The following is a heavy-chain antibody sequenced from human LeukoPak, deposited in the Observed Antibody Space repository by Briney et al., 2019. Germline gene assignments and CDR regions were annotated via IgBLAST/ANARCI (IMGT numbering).Heavy chain of an antibody. CDR2: ITGSGGST. CDR1: GFTFSVYA. J-gene: IGHJ4*02. V-gene: IGHV3-23*01. CDR3: AKDKGDFWSGHHY. Sequence: GGSLRLSCAASGFTFSVYAMTWVRQAPGKGLEWVSSITGSGGSTYYADSVKGRFTISRDNSKNTLYLQMSSLRAEDTAVYYCAKDKGDFWSGHHYWGQGTLVTVSS. D-gene: IGHD3-3*01.